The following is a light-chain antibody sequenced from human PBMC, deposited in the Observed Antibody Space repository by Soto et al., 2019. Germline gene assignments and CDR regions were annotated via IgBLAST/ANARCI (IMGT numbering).Light chain of an antibody. J-gene: IGKJ3*01. CDR3: MQALPTLFT. CDR2: LGS. CDR1: QSLLHSNGYNY. Sequence: EIVRTQCPLSLPVTPGEPASISCTSSQSLLHSNGYNYLDWYLQKPGQSPQLLIYLGSNRASGVPDRFSGSGPGTDFTLKISRVEAEDVGVYYCMQALPTLFTFGPGTKVDIK. V-gene: IGKV2-28*01.